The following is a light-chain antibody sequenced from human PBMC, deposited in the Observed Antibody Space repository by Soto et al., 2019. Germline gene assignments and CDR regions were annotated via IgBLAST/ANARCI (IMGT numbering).Light chain of an antibody. Sequence: DIQMSRSACSLSASVGDRVTITCRASQGISNSLAWYQQKPEKGPKSVIYAASSLQSGVPSRFSGSGFGTDFTLTISSLQPEDFATYYCQQYNSFPVTFGQGTRLEI. J-gene: IGKJ5*01. V-gene: IGKV1D-16*01. CDR3: QQYNSFPVT. CDR2: AAS. CDR1: QGISNS.